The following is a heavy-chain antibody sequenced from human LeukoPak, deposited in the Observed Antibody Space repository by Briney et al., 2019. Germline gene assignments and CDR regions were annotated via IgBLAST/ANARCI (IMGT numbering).Heavy chain of an antibody. J-gene: IGHJ4*02. CDR2: ISHEATDK. D-gene: IGHD1-26*01. Sequence: GGSLRLSCAASGFTFSMHALHWVRQAPGKGPECLAVISHEATDKYYADSVKGRFTISRDNSKNTLYLQMNSLRAEDTAVYYCARWGVGATAGGLDYWGQGTQVIVSS. V-gene: IGHV3-30*04. CDR1: GFTFSMHA. CDR3: ARWGVGATAGGLDY.